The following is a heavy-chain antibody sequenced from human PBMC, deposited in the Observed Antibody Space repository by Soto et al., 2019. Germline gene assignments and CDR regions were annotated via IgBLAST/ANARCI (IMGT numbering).Heavy chain of an antibody. CDR3: SIAVGIVVVPAAILGAFDI. J-gene: IGHJ3*02. CDR2: INPSGGST. V-gene: IGHV1-46*03. CDR1: GYTFTSYY. Sequence: ASVKVSCKASGYTFTSYYMHWVRQAPGQGLEWMGIINPSGGSTSYAQKFQGRVTMTRDTSTSTVYMELSSLRSEDTAVYFCSIAVGIVVVPAAILGAFDIWGQGTMVTVSS. D-gene: IGHD2-2*01.